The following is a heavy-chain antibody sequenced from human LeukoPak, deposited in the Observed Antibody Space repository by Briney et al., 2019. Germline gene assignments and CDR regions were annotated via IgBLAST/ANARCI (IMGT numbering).Heavy chain of an antibody. J-gene: IGHJ4*02. CDR1: GGSISSYY. V-gene: IGHV4-59*01. D-gene: IGHD3-10*01. CDR3: ARAITMVRGVID. CDR2: IYYSGST. Sequence: SETLSLTCTASGGSISSYYWSWIRQPPGKGLEWIGYIYYSGSTNYNPSLKSRVTISVDTSKNQFSLKLSSVTAADTAVYYCARAITMVRGVIDWGQGTLVTVSS.